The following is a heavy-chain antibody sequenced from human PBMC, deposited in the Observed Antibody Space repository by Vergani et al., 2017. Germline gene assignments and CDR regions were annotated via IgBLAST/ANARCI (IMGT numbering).Heavy chain of an antibody. D-gene: IGHD2-15*01. CDR2: ISGSGGST. V-gene: IGHV3-23*01. J-gene: IGHJ4*02. CDR3: ARDPITPGYCSGGSCRLAGEDY. CDR1: GFTFSSYA. Sequence: EVQLLESGGGLVQPGGSLRLSCAASGFTFSSYAMSWVRQAPGKGLEWVSAISGSGGSTYYADSVKGRFTISRDNSNTTLSLQMNSLRAEDTAVYYCARDPITPGYCSGGSCRLAGEDYWGQGTLVTVSS.